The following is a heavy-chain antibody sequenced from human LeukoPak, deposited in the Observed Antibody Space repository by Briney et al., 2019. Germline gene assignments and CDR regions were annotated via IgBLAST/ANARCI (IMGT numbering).Heavy chain of an antibody. CDR1: GFTFDSYW. D-gene: IGHD6-19*01. CDR2: IKYDGSEK. Sequence: GGSLRLSCAASGFTFDSYWMSWVRQAPGKGLEWVANIKYDGSEKYYVDAVKGRFTISRDNAKNSLYLQMNSLRAEDTAVYYCARDPLARYSSGWYFWGQGTLVTVSS. CDR3: ARDPLARYSSGWYF. V-gene: IGHV3-7*01. J-gene: IGHJ4*02.